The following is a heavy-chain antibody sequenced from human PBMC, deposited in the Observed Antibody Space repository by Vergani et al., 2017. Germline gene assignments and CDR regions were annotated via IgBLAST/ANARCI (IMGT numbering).Heavy chain of an antibody. V-gene: IGHV4-34*01. D-gene: IGHD6-19*01. CDR2: INHSGST. J-gene: IGHJ4*02. CDR1: GGSFSGYY. CDR3: ARRAEIAVAGSFHFDY. Sequence: QVQLQQWGAGLLKPSETLSLTCGVYGGSFSGYYWSWIRQSPGKGLEWIGEINHSGSTNYNPSLKSRVTISVDTSKNQFSLKLSSVTAADTAVYYCARRAEIAVAGSFHFDYWGQGTLVTVSS.